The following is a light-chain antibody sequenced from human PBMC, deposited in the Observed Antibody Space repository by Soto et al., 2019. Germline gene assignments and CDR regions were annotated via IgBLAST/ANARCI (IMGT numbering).Light chain of an antibody. V-gene: IGKV1-17*01. J-gene: IGKJ3*01. CDR1: QGIRND. CDR3: LQHNSYPLT. CDR2: LAS. Sequence: DVHMTQSPSSLSASVGDRVTITCRASQGIRNDLGWYQQRPGKAPKSLIYLASRLQSGVPSRFSRRGYGTEFTLTISRLQPEDFATYYCLQHNSYPLTFGPGTQVDIK.